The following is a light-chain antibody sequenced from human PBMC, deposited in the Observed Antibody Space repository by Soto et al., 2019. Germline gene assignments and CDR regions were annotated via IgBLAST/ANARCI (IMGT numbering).Light chain of an antibody. CDR2: EVS. J-gene: IGLJ3*02. V-gene: IGLV2-14*01. Sequence: QSVLTQPASVSGSPGQSITISCTGTSSDVGNYNYVSWYQQHPGKAPQLMIYEVSNRPSGVSNRFSGSKSGNTTSLTISGLQAEDEADYYCTSHTTSNTWVFGGGTKLTVL. CDR3: TSHTTSNTWV. CDR1: SSDVGNYNY.